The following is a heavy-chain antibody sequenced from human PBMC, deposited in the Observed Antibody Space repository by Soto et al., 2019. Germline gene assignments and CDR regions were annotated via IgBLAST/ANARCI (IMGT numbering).Heavy chain of an antibody. CDR3: ARADSSGWYFDY. V-gene: IGHV1-18*01. D-gene: IGHD6-19*01. CDR2: ISAYNGNT. J-gene: IGHJ4*02. CDR1: CYTFTSYG. Sequence: ASVTVACKASCYTFTSYGVSWVRQAPGQGLEWMGWISAYNGNTNYAQKLQGRVTMTTDTSTSTAYMELRSLRSDDTAVYYCARADSSGWYFDYWGQGTMVTVSS.